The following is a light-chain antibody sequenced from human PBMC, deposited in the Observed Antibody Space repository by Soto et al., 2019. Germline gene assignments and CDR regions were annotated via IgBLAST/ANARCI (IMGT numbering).Light chain of an antibody. CDR3: QKYNGAPLT. CDR1: QGISNY. J-gene: IGKJ4*01. Sequence: DIQMTQSPSSLSASVGDRVTITCRASQGISNYLAWYQQKPGKVPKLLIYAASTLQSGVPSRFSGSGSGTDFTLTISTPQPEYGAVYYGQKYNGAPLTFGGGTKVEIK. V-gene: IGKV1-27*01. CDR2: AAS.